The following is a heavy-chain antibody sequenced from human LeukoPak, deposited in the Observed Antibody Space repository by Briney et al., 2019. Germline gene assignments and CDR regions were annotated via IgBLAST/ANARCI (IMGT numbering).Heavy chain of an antibody. CDR2: INPNSGGT. CDR3: ARVVVATQSDDY. V-gene: IGHV1-2*02. D-gene: IGHD2-15*01. Sequence: ASVKVSCKASGYTFTGYYMHWVRQAPGQGLEWMGWINPNSGGTNYAQKFQGRVTMTRDTSISTAYMELRRLRFDATAGYYCARVVVATQSDDYWGQGTLVTVSS. CDR1: GYTFTGYY. J-gene: IGHJ4*02.